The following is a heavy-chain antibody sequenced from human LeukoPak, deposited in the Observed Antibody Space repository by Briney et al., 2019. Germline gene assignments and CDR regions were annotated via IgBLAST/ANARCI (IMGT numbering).Heavy chain of an antibody. CDR2: ISDTSDI. CDR1: GFTFRIYG. Sequence: GGSLRLSCAASGFTFRIYGMNWVRQAPGKGLELVSSISDTSDISYADSVKGRFTVSRDNAKNSVFLQMNSLRLEDTAVYYCARDRGARGRGLAWGQGTLVSVSS. CDR3: ARDRGARGRGLA. V-gene: IGHV3-21*06. J-gene: IGHJ4*02. D-gene: IGHD3-10*01.